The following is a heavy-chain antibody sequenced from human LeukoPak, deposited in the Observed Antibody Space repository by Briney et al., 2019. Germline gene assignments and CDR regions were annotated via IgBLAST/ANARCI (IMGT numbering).Heavy chain of an antibody. V-gene: IGHV3-30*02. Sequence: GGSLRLSCAASGFTFSSYGMHWVRQAPGKGLEWVAFIRYDGSNKYYADSVKGRFTISRDNSKNTLYLQMNSLRAEDTAVYYCASQDYGDYRTPPDYWGQGTLVTVSS. CDR1: GFTFSSYG. CDR3: ASQDYGDYRTPPDY. CDR2: IRYDGSNK. D-gene: IGHD4-17*01. J-gene: IGHJ4*02.